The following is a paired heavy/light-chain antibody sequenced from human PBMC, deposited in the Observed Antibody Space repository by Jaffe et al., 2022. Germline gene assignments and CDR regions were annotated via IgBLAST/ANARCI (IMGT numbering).Light chain of an antibody. CDR3: QQYYSTSWS. J-gene: IGKJ1*01. CDR1: QSVLSSSNNKNY. Sequence: DIVMTQSPDFLAVSLGERATINCKSSQSVLSSSNNKNYLAWFQQKPGQPPKMLIYWASTRESGVPDRFSGSGSGTDFTLTISSLQAEDVAVYYCQQYYSTSWSFGQGTKVEIK. V-gene: IGKV4-1*01. CDR2: WAS.
Heavy chain of an antibody. CDR3: ARRMSEARRGGTTVTSI. CDR2: INTNTGNP. D-gene: IGHD2-15*01. CDR1: GYTFTNYP. V-gene: IGHV7-4-1*02. Sequence: QVQLVQSGSELKKPGASVKVSCKASGYTFTNYPINWVRQAPGQGLEYMGWINTNTGNPTYAQGFTGRFVFSLDTSVSTAYLQISSLNTEDTAVYYCARRMSEARRGGTTVTSIWGQGTLVTVSS. J-gene: IGHJ4*02.